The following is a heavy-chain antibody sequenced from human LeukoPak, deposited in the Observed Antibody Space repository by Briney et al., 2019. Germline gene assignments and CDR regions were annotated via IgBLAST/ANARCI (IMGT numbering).Heavy chain of an antibody. V-gene: IGHV3-7*03. CDR3: TRRAARWQFDL. Sequence: QAGGSLRLSCAASGFTFSDSWMSWVRQAPGKGLEWVANMNQDGSAKGCVDSVKGRFTISRDNAKNSLYLQMSSLRAEDTALYYCTRRAARWQFDLWGRGTLLTVSS. D-gene: IGHD5-24*01. CDR2: MNQDGSAK. CDR1: GFTFSDSW. J-gene: IGHJ2*01.